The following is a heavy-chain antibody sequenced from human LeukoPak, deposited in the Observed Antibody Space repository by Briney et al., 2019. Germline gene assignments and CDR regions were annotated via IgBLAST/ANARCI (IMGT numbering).Heavy chain of an antibody. D-gene: IGHD2-2*01. CDR1: GFTFSGSA. CDR2: IRSKANSYAT. V-gene: IGHV3-73*01. CDR3: TRRYCSSTSCYDY. Sequence: GGSLRLSCAASGFTFSGSAMYWVRQASGKGLEWVGRIRSKANSYATAYAASVKGRFTISRDDSKNTAYLQMNSLKTEDTAVYYCTRRYCSSTSCYDYWGQGTLVTVSS. J-gene: IGHJ4*02.